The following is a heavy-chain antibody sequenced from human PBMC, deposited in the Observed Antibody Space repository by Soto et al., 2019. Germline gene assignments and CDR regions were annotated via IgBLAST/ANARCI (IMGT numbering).Heavy chain of an antibody. V-gene: IGHV1-3*01. Sequence: ASVKVSCKASGYTFSSHAIHWVRQAPGQRPEWMGWINVGNGNRKYSQNFQGRVTIGRDTSASTAYMEMTSLRSEDPALYYCARSGGDGFDIWGQGTMVTVSS. CDR1: GYTFSSHA. J-gene: IGHJ3*02. CDR2: INVGNGNR. D-gene: IGHD1-26*01. CDR3: ARSGGDGFDI.